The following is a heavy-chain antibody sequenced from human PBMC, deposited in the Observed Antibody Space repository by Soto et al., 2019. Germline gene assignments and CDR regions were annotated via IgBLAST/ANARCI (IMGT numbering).Heavy chain of an antibody. V-gene: IGHV1-69*04. CDR2: IIPILGIA. Sequence: SVKVSCKASGGTFSSYTISWVRQAPGQGLEWMGRIIPILGIANYAQKFQGRVTITADKSTSTAYMELSSLRSEDTAVYYCARDTYYDILTGYPVRSYYYGMDVWGQGTTVTVSS. D-gene: IGHD3-9*01. J-gene: IGHJ6*02. CDR1: GGTFSSYT. CDR3: ARDTYYDILTGYPVRSYYYGMDV.